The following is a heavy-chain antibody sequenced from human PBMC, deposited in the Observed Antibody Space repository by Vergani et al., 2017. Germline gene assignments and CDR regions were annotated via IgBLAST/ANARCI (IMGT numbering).Heavy chain of an antibody. V-gene: IGHV4-59*01. D-gene: IGHD3-3*01. J-gene: IGHJ6*02. Sequence: QVQLQESGPGLVKPSETLSLTCSVSGGSISSYYWSWIRQPPGKGLEWIGYIYYSGSTNYNPSLKSRVTISVDTSKNQFSLKLSSVTAADTAVYYCARDRADFWRHDGMDVWGQGTTVTVSS. CDR1: GGSISSYY. CDR2: IYYSGST. CDR3: ARDRADFWRHDGMDV.